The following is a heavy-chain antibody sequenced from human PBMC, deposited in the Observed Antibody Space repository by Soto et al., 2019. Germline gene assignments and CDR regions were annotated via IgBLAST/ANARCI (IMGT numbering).Heavy chain of an antibody. CDR3: ARDEKSRMTTATTFVDP. CDR2: IIPYNGNT. D-gene: IGHD4-17*01. Sequence: ASVKVSCKASGYTFNSYGINWVRQAPGQGLEWMGWIIPYNGNTNSAQKLQGRVTMTTDTSTSTAYMELRSLRSDDTAVYYCARDEKSRMTTATTFVDPWGQGTLVTVSS. CDR1: GYTFNSYG. J-gene: IGHJ5*02. V-gene: IGHV1-18*01.